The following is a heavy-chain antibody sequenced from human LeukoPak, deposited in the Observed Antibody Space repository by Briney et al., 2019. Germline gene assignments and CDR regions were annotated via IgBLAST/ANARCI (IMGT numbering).Heavy chain of an antibody. CDR2: ISYDGSNK. CDR3: AKAGSGSYPFDY. CDR1: GFTFSSYG. J-gene: IGHJ4*02. D-gene: IGHD3-10*01. V-gene: IGHV3-30*18. Sequence: GGSLRLSCAASGFTFSSYGMHWVRQAPGKGLEWVAVISYDGSNKYYADSVKGRFTISRDNSKNTLYLQMNSLRAEDTAVYYCAKAGSGSYPFDYWGQGTLVTVSS.